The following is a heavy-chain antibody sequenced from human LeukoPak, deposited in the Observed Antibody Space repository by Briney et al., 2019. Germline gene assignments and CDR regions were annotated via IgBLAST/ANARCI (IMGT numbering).Heavy chain of an antibody. CDR1: GFTFSSYG. CDR3: AKIQTGRGGIAADY. J-gene: IGHJ3*01. CDR2: ISYDGSNK. D-gene: IGHD6-13*01. Sequence: GGSLRLSCAASGFTFSSYGMHWVRQAPGKGLEWVAVISYDGSNKYYADSVKGRFTISRDNSKNTLYLQMNSLRAEDTAVYYCAKIQTGRGGIAADYWGQGTMVTVSS. V-gene: IGHV3-30*18.